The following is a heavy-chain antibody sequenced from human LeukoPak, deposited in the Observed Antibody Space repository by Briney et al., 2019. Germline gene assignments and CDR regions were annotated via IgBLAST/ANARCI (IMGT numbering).Heavy chain of an antibody. Sequence: GGSLRLSCAASGFTFSSYGMHWVRQAPGKGLEWVAVISYDGSNKYYADSVKGRFTISRDNSKNTLYLQMNSLRAEDTAVYYCAKDGVPAAIGYFDYWGQGILVTVSS. CDR3: AKDGVPAAIGYFDY. CDR1: GFTFSSYG. D-gene: IGHD2-2*01. CDR2: ISYDGSNK. V-gene: IGHV3-30*18. J-gene: IGHJ4*02.